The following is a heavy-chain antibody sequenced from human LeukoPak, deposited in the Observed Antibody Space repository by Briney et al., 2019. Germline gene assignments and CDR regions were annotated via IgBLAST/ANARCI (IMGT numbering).Heavy chain of an antibody. V-gene: IGHV3-30-3*01. J-gene: IGHJ6*02. Sequence: GGSLRLSCAASGFTFSSYAMHWVRQAPGKGLEWVAVISYDGSNKYYADSVKGRFTISRDNSKNTLYLQMNSLRAEDTAVYYCARDQTGSAAARTDYYYGMDVWGQGTTVTVSS. CDR1: GFTFSSYA. CDR2: ISYDGSNK. D-gene: IGHD6-13*01. CDR3: ARDQTGSAAARTDYYYGMDV.